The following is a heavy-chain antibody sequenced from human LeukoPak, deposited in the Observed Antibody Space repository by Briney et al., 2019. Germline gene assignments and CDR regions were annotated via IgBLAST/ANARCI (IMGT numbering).Heavy chain of an antibody. D-gene: IGHD6-19*01. J-gene: IGHJ5*02. CDR1: GYSFTKFW. V-gene: IGHV5-51*01. CDR2: VYPGDSDT. Sequence: GESLKISCKGSGYSFTKFWIGWVRKMPGKGLEWMGIVYPGDSDTRYSPSFQGQVTISADKSISTAYLHWSSLKASDTAMYYCAIPADVSDWSGGRFDPWGQGTLVTVSS. CDR3: AIPADVSDWSGGRFDP.